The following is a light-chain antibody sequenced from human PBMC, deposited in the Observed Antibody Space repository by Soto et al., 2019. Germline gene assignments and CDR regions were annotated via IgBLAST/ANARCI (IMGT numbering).Light chain of an antibody. V-gene: IGLV3-21*04. Sequence: YELTKPPSVSVAPGKTARTTCGGNNIGSKSVHWYQQKQGKAPVLVIYYDSDRPSGIPERFSGSNFGNTATLTISRVEDGDEADYYCPVWDSNSDHRVFGTGTKLTVL. CDR1: NIGSKS. CDR2: YDS. CDR3: PVWDSNSDHRV. J-gene: IGLJ1*01.